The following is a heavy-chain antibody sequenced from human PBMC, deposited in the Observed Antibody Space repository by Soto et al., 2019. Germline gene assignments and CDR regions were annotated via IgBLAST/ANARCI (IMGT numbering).Heavy chain of an antibody. D-gene: IGHD2-2*01. V-gene: IGHV1-69*01. J-gene: IGHJ6*02. CDR1: GGTFSSYA. CDR3: ARTRDIVVVPAAPKYYYYYGMDV. CDR2: IIPIFGTA. Sequence: QVQLVQSGAEVKKPGSSVKVSCKASGGTFSSYAISWVRQAPGQGLEWMGGIIPIFGTANYAQKFQGRVTITADESTSTAYMELSSLRSEDTAVYYCARTRDIVVVPAAPKYYYYYGMDVWGQGTTVTVSS.